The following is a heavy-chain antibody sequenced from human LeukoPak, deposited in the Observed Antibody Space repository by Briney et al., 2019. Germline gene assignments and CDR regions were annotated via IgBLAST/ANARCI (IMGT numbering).Heavy chain of an antibody. CDR1: GYTFSKYD. CDR2: LRGDGET. Sequence: GGSLRLFCAASGYTFSKYDARCVRRARAGGIEGGSSLRGDGETFYADSVKGRFTLSRDHLRNTVYLQLNNLRLDDTAVYYCAKASWVSSADAVLWGQGTLVTVSS. J-gene: IGHJ4*02. D-gene: IGHD3-16*01. V-gene: IGHV3-23*01. CDR3: AKASWVSSADAVL.